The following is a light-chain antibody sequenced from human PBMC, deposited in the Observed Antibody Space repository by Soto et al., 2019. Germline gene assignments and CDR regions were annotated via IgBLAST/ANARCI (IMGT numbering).Light chain of an antibody. Sequence: EIVMTQSPAILSLSPGEKATLSCSASQSVSGSLGWYQQKPGQAPRLIIYDASVRATGIPARFSGSGSGTDFTLSISSLEPEDFAVYYCQQRSSWPLTFGPGTKVDIK. J-gene: IGKJ3*01. CDR3: QQRSSWPLT. CDR1: QSVSGS. V-gene: IGKV3-11*01. CDR2: DAS.